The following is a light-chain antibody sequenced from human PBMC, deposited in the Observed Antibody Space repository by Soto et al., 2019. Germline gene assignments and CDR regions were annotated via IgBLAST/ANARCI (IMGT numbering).Light chain of an antibody. V-gene: IGKV1-27*01. CDR3: QTNSRVIT. CDR1: QGISNF. CDR2: AAS. Sequence: DIQMTQSPSSLSASVGDRVTITCRASQGISNFLAWYQQKPGKVPKLLISAASTLQSGVPSRFSGSASATDFTLTITSLQPEDGATYYCQTNSRVITFGQGTRLEIK. J-gene: IGKJ5*01.